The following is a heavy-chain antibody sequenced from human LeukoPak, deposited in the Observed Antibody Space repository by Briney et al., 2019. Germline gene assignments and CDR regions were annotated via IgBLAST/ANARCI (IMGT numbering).Heavy chain of an antibody. D-gene: IGHD3-10*01. J-gene: IGHJ4*02. CDR2: IYYSGST. CDR3: ARDREGFGQLYPL. Sequence: PSETLSLTCTVSGGSISSGDYYWSWIRQPPGKGLEWIGYIYYSGSTYYNPSLKSRVTISVDTSKNQFSLKLSSVTAADTAVYYCARDREGFGQLYPLWGQGTLVTVSS. V-gene: IGHV4-30-4*01. CDR1: GGSISSGDYY.